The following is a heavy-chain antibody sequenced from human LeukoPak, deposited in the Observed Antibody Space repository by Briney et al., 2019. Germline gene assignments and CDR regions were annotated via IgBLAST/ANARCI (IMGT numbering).Heavy chain of an antibody. CDR1: GFTFSSYG. J-gene: IGHJ4*02. Sequence: GGSLRLSCAASGFTFSSYGMHWVRQAPGKGLEWVAVISYDGSNRYYADSVKGRFTISRDNSKNTLYLQMNSLRAEDTAVYYCARDGAIAARSLPDYWGQGTLVTVSS. CDR3: ARDGAIAARSLPDY. V-gene: IGHV3-30*19. CDR2: ISYDGSNR. D-gene: IGHD6-6*01.